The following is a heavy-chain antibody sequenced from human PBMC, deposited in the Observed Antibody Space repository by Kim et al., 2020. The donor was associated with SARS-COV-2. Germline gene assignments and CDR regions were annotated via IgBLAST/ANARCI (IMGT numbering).Heavy chain of an antibody. CDR3: ARSLGSTNGYYEAYYFDL. D-gene: IGHD3-22*01. J-gene: IGHJ4*02. CDR2: LYYSGST. CDR1: GGSINSGDFW. Sequence: SETLSLTCTVSGGSINSGDFWWGWIRQPPGKGLEWIGSLYYSGSTYYSPSFRPRASISLDASKTDFSLRLAALTAADTAVYYCARSLGSTNGYYEAYYFDLWGQGTLVSVSS. V-gene: IGHV4-39*07.